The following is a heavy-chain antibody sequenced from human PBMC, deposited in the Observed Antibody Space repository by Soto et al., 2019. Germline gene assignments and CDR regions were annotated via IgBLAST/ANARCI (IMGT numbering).Heavy chain of an antibody. D-gene: IGHD2-8*02. V-gene: IGHV3-30*18. CDR1: GFTFSSCA. Sequence: ESVGGVVQPGRSLRLSCVASGFTFSSCAMHWVRQVPGKGLEWLAVVTHDGSLYPYADSVKGRFSISRDNSRKTLYLQMNSLRPEDTAVYYCVKDRSDTWSFDYWGQGTLVTVS. CDR2: VTHDGSLY. CDR3: VKDRSDTWSFDY. J-gene: IGHJ4*02.